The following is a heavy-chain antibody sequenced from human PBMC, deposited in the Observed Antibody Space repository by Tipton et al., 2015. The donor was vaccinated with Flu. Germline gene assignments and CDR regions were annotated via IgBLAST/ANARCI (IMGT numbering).Heavy chain of an antibody. CDR2: IKPDGSEK. Sequence: GSLRLSCTASGFTFSNYWMNWVRQAPGKGLEWVANIKPDGSEKNYVDSVRGRFTISRDNVKNSLYLQMNNLRAEDTAVYRCVRDETSVKWGPWGQGTLVTVSS. CDR3: VRDETSVKWGP. CDR1: GFTFSNYW. V-gene: IGHV3-7*01. J-gene: IGHJ5*02. D-gene: IGHD4-11*01.